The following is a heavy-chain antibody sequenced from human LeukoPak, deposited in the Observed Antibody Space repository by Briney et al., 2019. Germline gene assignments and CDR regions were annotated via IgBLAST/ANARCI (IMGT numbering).Heavy chain of an antibody. Sequence: ASVKVSCKASGYTFTRFYLYWLRQAPGQGLEWMGTINPNGNTPRYAQKFQGRVTMTKDTSTSTIYLELTSLRSEDTAVYYCARSKWELHYYFDYWGQGTLVTVSS. CDR2: INPNGNTP. J-gene: IGHJ4*02. V-gene: IGHV1-46*01. CDR1: GYTFTRFY. D-gene: IGHD1-26*01. CDR3: ARSKWELHYYFDY.